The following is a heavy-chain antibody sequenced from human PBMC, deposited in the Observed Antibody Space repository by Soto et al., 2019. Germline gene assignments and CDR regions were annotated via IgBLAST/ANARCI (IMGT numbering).Heavy chain of an antibody. Sequence: GGSLRLSCAASGFTFSSYDMNWVRQAPGKGLEWVSLISGSGRTTYYADSVKGRFTISRDNSKNTLYLQMNSLRAEDTAVYYCAKGVPGIAVAGTGYFQHWGQGTLVTVSS. CDR1: GFTFSSYD. J-gene: IGHJ1*01. CDR3: AKGVPGIAVAGTGYFQH. D-gene: IGHD6-19*01. CDR2: ISGSGRTT. V-gene: IGHV3-23*01.